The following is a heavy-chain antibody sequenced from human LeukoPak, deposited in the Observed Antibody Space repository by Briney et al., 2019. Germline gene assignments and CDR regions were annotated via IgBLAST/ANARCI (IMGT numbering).Heavy chain of an antibody. D-gene: IGHD3-10*01. CDR2: ISGSGGST. V-gene: IGHV3-23*01. CDR1: GFTFSSYA. CDR3: AKDHNYYGSGSFEYYFVY. Sequence: PGGSLRLSCAASGFTFSSYAMSWVRQAPGKGLEWVSAISGSGGSTYYADSVKGRFTISRGNSKNTLYLQMNSLRAEDTAVYYCAKDHNYYGSGSFEYYFVYWGQGPLVTVSS. J-gene: IGHJ4*02.